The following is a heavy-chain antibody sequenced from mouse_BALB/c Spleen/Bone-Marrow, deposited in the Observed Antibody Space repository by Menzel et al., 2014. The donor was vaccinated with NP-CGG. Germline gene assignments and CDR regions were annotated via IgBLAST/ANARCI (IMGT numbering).Heavy chain of an antibody. CDR1: GFTFSSYI. Sequence: EVQLVESGGGLVQPGGSLKLSCAASGFTFSSYIMSWVRQTPEKRLEWVAYISNGGDNTYYPDTAKGRFIISRDNAKNTLCLQMSSLKSEDTAMYYCVRHRYDGYYFDYWGQGTTLTVSS. D-gene: IGHD2-14*01. J-gene: IGHJ2*01. V-gene: IGHV5-12-2*01. CDR3: VRHRYDGYYFDY. CDR2: ISNGGDNT.